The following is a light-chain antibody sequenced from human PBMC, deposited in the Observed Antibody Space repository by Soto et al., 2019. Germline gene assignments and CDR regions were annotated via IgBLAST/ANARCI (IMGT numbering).Light chain of an antibody. J-gene: IGKJ5*01. CDR1: QSVSSS. Sequence: EIVMTQSPVTLSVSPGEGATLPCRASQSVSSSVAWYQQKPGQAPRLLIYGASTRATGIPARFSGSGSGTEFTLTISSLQSEDFAVYYCQQYNNWPFITFGQGTRLEIK. CDR3: QQYNNWPFIT. V-gene: IGKV3-15*01. CDR2: GAS.